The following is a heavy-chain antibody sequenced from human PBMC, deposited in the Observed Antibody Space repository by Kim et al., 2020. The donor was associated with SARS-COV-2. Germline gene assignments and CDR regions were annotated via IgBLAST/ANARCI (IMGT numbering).Heavy chain of an antibody. V-gene: IGHV4-59*01. J-gene: IGHJ3*02. CDR2: IYYSGST. D-gene: IGHD3-22*01. Sequence: SETLSLTCTVSGGSISSYYWSWIRQPPGKGLEWIGYIYYSGSTNYNPSLKSRVTITVDTSKNQFSLKLSSVTAADTAVDYCSPELKDYYDSSGPAFDIWG. CDR3: SPELKDYYDSSGPAFDI. CDR1: GGSISSYY.